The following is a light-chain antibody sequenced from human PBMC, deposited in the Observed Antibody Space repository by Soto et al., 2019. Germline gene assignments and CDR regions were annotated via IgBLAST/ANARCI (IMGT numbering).Light chain of an antibody. CDR3: QQYGSSHRT. J-gene: IGKJ1*01. CDR1: QTISTW. CDR2: QAS. V-gene: IGKV1-5*03. Sequence: DIQMAQSPSTLSANVGYRISITCRASQTISTWLAWYQQKPGKAPNLLIYQASTLETGVPSRFSGSGSGTEFTLAISRLEPEDFAVYYCQQYGSSHRTFGQGTKGDIK.